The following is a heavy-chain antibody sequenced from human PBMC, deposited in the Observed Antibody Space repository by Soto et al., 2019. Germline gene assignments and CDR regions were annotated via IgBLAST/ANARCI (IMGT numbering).Heavy chain of an antibody. J-gene: IGHJ4*02. Sequence: GESLKISCAVSGFTFSAYWMHWVRQVPGKGLTWVSRISDDGSTATYADSVKGRFVISRDNAKNSLYLEMTTLRVDDSGLYYCARGPRVSSTGTVAHWGRGTLVTVSS. D-gene: IGHD1-1*01. V-gene: IGHV3-74*01. CDR3: ARGPRVSSTGTVAH. CDR1: GFTFSAYW. CDR2: ISDDGSTA.